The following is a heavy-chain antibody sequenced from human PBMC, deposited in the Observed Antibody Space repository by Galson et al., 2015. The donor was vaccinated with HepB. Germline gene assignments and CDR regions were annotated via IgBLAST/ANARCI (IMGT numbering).Heavy chain of an antibody. CDR1: GFTFSSYW. Sequence: SLRLSCAASGFTFSSYWMHWVRQAPGKGLVWVSRINSDGSSTSYADSVKGRFTISRDNAKNTLYLQMNSLRAEDTAVYYCASAPCGGDCWESAFDIWGQGTMVTVSS. J-gene: IGHJ3*02. CDR3: ASAPCGGDCWESAFDI. D-gene: IGHD2-21*01. V-gene: IGHV3-74*01. CDR2: INSDGSST.